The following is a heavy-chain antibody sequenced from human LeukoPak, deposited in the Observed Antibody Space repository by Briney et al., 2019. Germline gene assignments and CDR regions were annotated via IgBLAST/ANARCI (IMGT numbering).Heavy chain of an antibody. D-gene: IGHD1-14*01. CDR3: AKYLTARGPPYALDV. Sequence: GGSLRLSCAASGFTSSSYGMHWVRQAPGKGLEWVAVRSYDGSNKYYADSVKGRFTISRDNSKNTLYLQMNSLRAEDTAVYYCAKYLTARGPPYALDVWGQGTTVTVSS. CDR1: GFTSSSYG. CDR2: RSYDGSNK. J-gene: IGHJ6*02. V-gene: IGHV3-30*18.